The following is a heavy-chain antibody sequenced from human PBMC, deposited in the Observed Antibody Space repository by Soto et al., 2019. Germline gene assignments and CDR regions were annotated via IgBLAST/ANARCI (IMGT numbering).Heavy chain of an antibody. CDR1: GGTFSSYA. Sequence: SVKVSCKASGGTFSSYAISWVRQAPGQGLEWMGGIIPIFGTANYAQKFQGRVTITADESTSTAYMELSSLRSEDTAVYYCASDILTGYYRLYYYYYGMDVWGQGTTVTVSS. D-gene: IGHD3-9*01. J-gene: IGHJ6*02. V-gene: IGHV1-69*13. CDR2: IIPIFGTA. CDR3: ASDILTGYYRLYYYYYGMDV.